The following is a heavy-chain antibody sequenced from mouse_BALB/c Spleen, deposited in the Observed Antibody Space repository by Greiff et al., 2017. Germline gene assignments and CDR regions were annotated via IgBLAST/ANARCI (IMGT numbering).Heavy chain of an antibody. D-gene: IGHD1-1*01. CDR3: ARPPTTVVSNWYFDV. CDR2: INPDSSTI. CDR1: GFDFSRYW. J-gene: IGHJ1*01. V-gene: IGHV4-1*02. Sequence: EVKLVESGGGLVQPGGSLKLSCAASGFDFSRYWMSWVRQAPGKGLEWIGEINPDSSTINYTPSLKDKFIISRDNAKNTLYLQMSKVRSEDTALYYCARPPTTVVSNWYFDVWGAGTTVTVSS.